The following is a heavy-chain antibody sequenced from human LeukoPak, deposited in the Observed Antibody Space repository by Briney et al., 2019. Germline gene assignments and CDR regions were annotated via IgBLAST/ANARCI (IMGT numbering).Heavy chain of an antibody. Sequence: GGSLRLSCAASGFTFDDYAMSWVRQAPGKGLEWVSGINWNGGSTGYADSVKGRFTISRDNANNSLYLQMNSLRAEDTALYYCARVGCSSTSCHYFDYWGQGTLVTVSS. J-gene: IGHJ4*02. CDR3: ARVGCSSTSCHYFDY. V-gene: IGHV3-20*04. CDR2: INWNGGST. D-gene: IGHD2-2*01. CDR1: GFTFDDYA.